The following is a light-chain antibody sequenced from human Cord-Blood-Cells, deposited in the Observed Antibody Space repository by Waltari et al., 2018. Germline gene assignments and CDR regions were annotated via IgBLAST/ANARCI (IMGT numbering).Light chain of an antibody. J-gene: IGKJ1*01. CDR3: QQYGSSPWT. Sequence: EIVLTQSPGTLSLSPGERATRPCRTSQSVSSSYLAWYQQKPGQAPSLLIYGASSRATGIPDRFSGSGSGTDFTLTISRLEPEDFAVYYCQQYGSSPWTFGQGTKVEIK. CDR2: GAS. V-gene: IGKV3-20*01. CDR1: QSVSSSY.